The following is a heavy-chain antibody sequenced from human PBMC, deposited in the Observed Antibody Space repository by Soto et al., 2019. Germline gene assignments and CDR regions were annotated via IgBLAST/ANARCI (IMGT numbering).Heavy chain of an antibody. Sequence: QVQLQESGPGLVKPSETLSLTCTVSGGSVSSGSYYWSWIRQPPGKGLEWIGYIYYSGGTNYNPSLKSRATLSLDTSKNQFSLMLSSVTAADTAVYYCAREGRSLAHFAYWGQGTLVTVSS. V-gene: IGHV4-61*01. CDR3: AREGRSLAHFAY. CDR2: IYYSGGT. J-gene: IGHJ4*02. D-gene: IGHD3-3*02. CDR1: GGSVSSGSYY.